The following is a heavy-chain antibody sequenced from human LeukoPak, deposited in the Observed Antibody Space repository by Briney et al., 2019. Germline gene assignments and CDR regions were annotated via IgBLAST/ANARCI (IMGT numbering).Heavy chain of an antibody. J-gene: IGHJ5*02. CDR2: IKLDGSEK. CDR3: ARGVWWFDP. D-gene: IGHD6-13*01. V-gene: IGHV3-7*05. Sequence: GRSLRLSCAASGFTFSDYWMTWVRQAPGKGLEWVANIKLDGSEKYYVDSVKGRFTMSRDNVKNSLYLQMNSLRVEDTAVYYCARGVWWFDPWGQGTLVTISS. CDR1: GFTFSDYW.